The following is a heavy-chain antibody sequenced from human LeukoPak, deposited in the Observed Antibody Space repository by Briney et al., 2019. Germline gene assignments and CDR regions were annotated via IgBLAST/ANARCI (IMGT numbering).Heavy chain of an antibody. D-gene: IGHD2-2*01. Sequence: GGSLRLSCVASGFAFGRYSMNWVRQAPGKGLEWVSSISLSGYDIYYADAVKGRFTISRDNAKNSLSLQMNNLRVEDTAVYYCANHFACGSTTCPSFDDWGQGTLVTVSS. CDR1: GFAFGRYS. CDR2: ISLSGYDI. J-gene: IGHJ4*02. CDR3: ANHFACGSTTCPSFDD. V-gene: IGHV3-21*01.